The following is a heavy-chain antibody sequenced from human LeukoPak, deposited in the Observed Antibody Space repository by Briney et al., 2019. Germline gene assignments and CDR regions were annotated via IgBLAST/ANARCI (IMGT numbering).Heavy chain of an antibody. J-gene: IGHJ6*03. Sequence: GGSLRLSCAASGFTFSDYYMSWIRQAPGKGLEWVSYISSSGSTIYYADSVKGRFTISRDNAKNSLYLQMNSLRAEDTAVYYCARQPYQLLKYYYYYYMDVWGKGTTVTVSS. V-gene: IGHV3-11*01. CDR1: GFTFSDYY. CDR2: ISSSGSTI. D-gene: IGHD2-2*01. CDR3: ARQPYQLLKYYYYYYMDV.